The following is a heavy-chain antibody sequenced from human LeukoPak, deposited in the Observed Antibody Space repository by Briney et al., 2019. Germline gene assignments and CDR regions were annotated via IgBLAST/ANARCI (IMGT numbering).Heavy chain of an antibody. CDR2: FTSDTGDT. CDR1: GFTFSSYT. CDR3: ARSITGDY. Sequence: GGSLRLSCAASGFTFSSYTMTWVRQAPGEGLEWVSAFTSDTGDTYYAESVRGRSTISRDNSKNTLYLQMNSLRAEDTAVYYCARSITGDYWGQGALVTVSS. D-gene: IGHD1-14*01. V-gene: IGHV3-23*01. J-gene: IGHJ4*02.